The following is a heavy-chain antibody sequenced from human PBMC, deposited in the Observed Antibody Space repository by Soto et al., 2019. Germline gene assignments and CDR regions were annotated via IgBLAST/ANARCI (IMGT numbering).Heavy chain of an antibody. Sequence: ASVKVSCKASGYTFTGYYMHWVRQAPGQGLERMGWINPNSGGTNYAQKFQGWVTMTRDTSISTAYMELSRLRSDDTAVYYCARAFNCSSTSCYQLYNWFDPWGQGTLVTVSS. CDR1: GYTFTGYY. CDR3: ARAFNCSSTSCYQLYNWFDP. D-gene: IGHD2-2*01. V-gene: IGHV1-2*04. CDR2: INPNSGGT. J-gene: IGHJ5*02.